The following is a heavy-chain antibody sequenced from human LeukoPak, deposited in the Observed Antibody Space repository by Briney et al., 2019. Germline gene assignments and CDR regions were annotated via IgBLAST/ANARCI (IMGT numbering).Heavy chain of an antibody. J-gene: IGHJ4*02. D-gene: IGHD2-15*01. Sequence: GGSLRLSCAVSGFIGSDGYMNWVRQAPGKGLEWLSVIYRGGATYYSDSVKGRFIISRDSSKNTWHLQLNSLRAEDTAVYYCARELGYCSGGSCGGLWGQGTLVTVSS. V-gene: IGHV3-66*01. CDR2: IYRGGAT. CDR1: GFIGSDGY. CDR3: ARELGYCSGGSCGGL.